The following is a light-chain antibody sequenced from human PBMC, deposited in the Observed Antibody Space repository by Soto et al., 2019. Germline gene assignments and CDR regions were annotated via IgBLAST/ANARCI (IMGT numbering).Light chain of an antibody. CDR1: QSISRY. V-gene: IGKV1-39*01. Sequence: DIQMTQSPSPLSASVGDRVTITCRASQSISRYLNWYQQKPGKAPKLLIYAASSLQSGVPSRFSGSGSGTDFTLTISSLQPEDFATYYCQQSYSPPPLTFGGGTKVEIK. CDR2: AAS. J-gene: IGKJ4*01. CDR3: QQSYSPPPLT.